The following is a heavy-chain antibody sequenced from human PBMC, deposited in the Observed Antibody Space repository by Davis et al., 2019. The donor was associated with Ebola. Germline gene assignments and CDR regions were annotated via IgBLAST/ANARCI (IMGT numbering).Heavy chain of an antibody. CDR1: GFTFSNYA. CDR2: ISGRGDST. D-gene: IGHD3-22*01. CDR3: ARVAGDSGFYQSFSDY. Sequence: PGGSLRLSCAASGFTFSNYAMTWVRQAPGKGLEWISAISGRGDSTYYADSVKGRFTISRDNSKNLLYLEMDSLRADDTAVLYCARVAGDSGFYQSFSDYWGQGTLVTVSS. J-gene: IGHJ4*02. V-gene: IGHV3-23*01.